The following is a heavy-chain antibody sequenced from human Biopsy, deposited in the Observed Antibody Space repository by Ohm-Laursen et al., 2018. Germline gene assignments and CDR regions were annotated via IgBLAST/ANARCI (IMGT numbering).Heavy chain of an antibody. D-gene: IGHD3-9*01. V-gene: IGHV1-18*01. CDR2: ISAYNGHT. CDR3: AGVPAYPSIDGYYGLDL. Sequence: SVKVSCKASGYPFITYGISWVRQAPGQGLEWMGWISAYNGHTKFARKFQDRVTMTTDTSTTTAYMDLRSLRSDDTAVYYCAGVPAYPSIDGYYGLDLWGQGTTVIVSS. CDR1: GYPFITYG. J-gene: IGHJ6*02.